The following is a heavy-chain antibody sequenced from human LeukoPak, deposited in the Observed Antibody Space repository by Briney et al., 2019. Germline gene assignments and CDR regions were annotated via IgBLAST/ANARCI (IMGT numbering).Heavy chain of an antibody. CDR3: ARAHYYYYMDV. Sequence: RAGGSLRLSCAASGFTVSSNYMSWVRQAPGKGLEWVSVIYSGGSTYYADSVKGRFTISRDNSKNTLYLQMNSLRAEDTAVYYCARAHYYYYMDVWGKGTTVTISS. V-gene: IGHV3-66*01. J-gene: IGHJ6*03. CDR2: IYSGGST. CDR1: GFTVSSNY.